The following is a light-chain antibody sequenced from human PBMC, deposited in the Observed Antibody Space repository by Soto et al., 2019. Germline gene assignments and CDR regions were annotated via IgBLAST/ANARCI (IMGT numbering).Light chain of an antibody. CDR1: QDISNY. CDR3: QQYDNLFT. CDR2: DAS. V-gene: IGKV1-33*01. Sequence: DIQMTQSPSSLSASVGDRVTITCQASQDISNYLNWYQQKPGKAPKLLIYDASNLETGVPSRFSGSGCGTDFTTTISLQQPEYIAKYYCQQYDNLFTFGPGTKVDIK. J-gene: IGKJ3*01.